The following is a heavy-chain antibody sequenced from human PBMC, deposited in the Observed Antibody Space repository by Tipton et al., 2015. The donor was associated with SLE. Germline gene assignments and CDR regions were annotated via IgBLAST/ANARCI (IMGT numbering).Heavy chain of an antibody. V-gene: IGHV3-23*01. CDR3: ARTPIVVVATSYFDN. J-gene: IGHJ4*02. CDR2: ISGSGGST. CDR1: GFTFSNYA. Sequence: SLRLSCAASGFTFSNYAMSWVFQAPGRGLEWVSAISGSGGSTYYADSVKGRFTISRDNSKNTLYLQMNNLRAEDTAVYYCARTPIVVVATSYFDNWGQGALVTVSS. D-gene: IGHD2-21*01.